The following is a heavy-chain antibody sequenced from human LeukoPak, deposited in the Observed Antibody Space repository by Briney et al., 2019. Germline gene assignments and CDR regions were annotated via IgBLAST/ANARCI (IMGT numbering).Heavy chain of an antibody. V-gene: IGHV4-4*02. Sequence: KSSETLSLTCAVSGGSISSSNWWSWVRQPPGKGLEWIGEIYHSGSINYKSSVKSRVTISVDKAKNQFSLKLSSVTAADTAVYYCARLSLQLLEWSPTKGKEMHYFDYWGQGTLVTVSS. CDR3: ARLSLQLLEWSPTKGKEMHYFDY. CDR2: IYHSGSI. D-gene: IGHD3-3*01. J-gene: IGHJ4*02. CDR1: GGSISSSNW.